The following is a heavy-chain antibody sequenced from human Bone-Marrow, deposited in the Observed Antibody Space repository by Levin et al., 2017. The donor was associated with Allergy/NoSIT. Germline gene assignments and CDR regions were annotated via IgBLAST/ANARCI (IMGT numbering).Heavy chain of an antibody. CDR2: LSGSGDST. CDR1: GFTFLTYA. V-gene: IGHV3-23*01. CDR3: ARDRVVVVGLFQS. D-gene: IGHD2-15*01. J-gene: IGHJ5*02. Sequence: GESLKISCEASGFTFLTYAMAWVRQAPGKGLEWVSSLSGSGDSTFYSESVKGRFTISRDNSKNTFSLQMNNLRAEDTGIYYCARDRVVVVGLFQSWGQGTQVTVSS.